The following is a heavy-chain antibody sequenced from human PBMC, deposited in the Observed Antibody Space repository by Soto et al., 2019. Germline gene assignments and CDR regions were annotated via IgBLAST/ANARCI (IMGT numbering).Heavy chain of an antibody. D-gene: IGHD3-16*02. Sequence: QVQLQQWGAGLLKPSETLSLTCAVYGGSFSGYYWSWIRQPPGKGLEWIGEINHSGSTNYNPSLKSRVTISVDTSKNQFSLKLSSVTAADTAVYYCARGRGERPLWGSYRYWYFDYWGQGTLVTVSS. J-gene: IGHJ4*02. CDR1: GGSFSGYY. CDR3: ARGRGERPLWGSYRYWYFDY. V-gene: IGHV4-34*01. CDR2: INHSGST.